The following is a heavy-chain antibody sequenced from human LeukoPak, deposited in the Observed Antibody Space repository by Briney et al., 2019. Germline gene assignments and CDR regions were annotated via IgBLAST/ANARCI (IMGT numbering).Heavy chain of an antibody. J-gene: IGHJ4*02. Sequence: SQTLSLTCAISGDSVSSNSATWNWIRQSPSRGLEWLGRTYYRSKWYYDYAVSVKSRITINSDTSKNQFSLQLNSVTPEDTAVYYCARVISSGWERFDYWGQGTLVTASS. D-gene: IGHD6-19*01. V-gene: IGHV6-1*01. CDR2: TYYRSKWYY. CDR1: GDSVSSNSAT. CDR3: ARVISSGWERFDY.